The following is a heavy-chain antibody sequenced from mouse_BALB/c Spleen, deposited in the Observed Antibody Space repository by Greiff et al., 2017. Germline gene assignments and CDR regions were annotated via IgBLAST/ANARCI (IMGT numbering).Heavy chain of an antibody. D-gene: IGHD1-2*01. CDR1: GYSITSDYA. CDR2: ISYSGST. V-gene: IGHV3-2*02. CDR3: ARRGSYYGYLYAMDY. Sequence: EVQGVESGPGLVKPSQSLSLTCTVTGYSITSDYAWNWIRQFPGNKLEWMGYISYSGSTSYNPSLKSRISITRDTSKNQFFLQLNSVTTEDTATYYCARRGSYYGYLYAMDYWGQGTSVTVSS. J-gene: IGHJ4*01.